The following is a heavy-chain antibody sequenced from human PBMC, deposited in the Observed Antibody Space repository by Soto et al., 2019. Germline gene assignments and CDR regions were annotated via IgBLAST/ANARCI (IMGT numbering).Heavy chain of an antibody. V-gene: IGHV3-30*18. J-gene: IGHJ4*02. Sequence: QVQLVESGGGVVQPGRSLRLSCAASGFTCSSYGMHWVRQAPGKGLEWVAVISYAGSNKYYADSVKGRFTISRDNSKNTLYLQMNSLRAEDTAVYYCAKGLIFDYGDLPFDYWGQGTLVTVSS. CDR3: AKGLIFDYGDLPFDY. CDR2: ISYAGSNK. D-gene: IGHD4-17*01. CDR1: GFTCSSYG.